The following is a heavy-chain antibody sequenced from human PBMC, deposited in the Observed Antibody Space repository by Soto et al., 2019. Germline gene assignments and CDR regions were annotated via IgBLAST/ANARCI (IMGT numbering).Heavy chain of an antibody. J-gene: IGHJ6*02. CDR3: ARGIAGTSGMDV. CDR1: GYTTTSDS. Sequence: GASVQVSSNASGYTTTSDSMHWGRQGPGQGLEWMGIINPSGGSTGYAQKFQGRVTMTRDTSTSTVYMELSSLGSEDMAVYHCARGIAGTSGMDVWGQGTTVTVSS. CDR2: INPSGGST. D-gene: IGHD6-13*01. V-gene: IGHV1-46*01.